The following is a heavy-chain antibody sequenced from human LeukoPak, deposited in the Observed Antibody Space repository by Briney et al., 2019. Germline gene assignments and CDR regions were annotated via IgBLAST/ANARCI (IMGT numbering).Heavy chain of an antibody. CDR1: GYTFTSYG. CDR2: ISAYNGNT. D-gene: IGHD3-22*01. V-gene: IGHV1-18*01. J-gene: IGHJ4*02. CDR3: ARDRSSERSFDY. Sequence: GASVKVSCKASGYTFTSYGISWVRQAPGQGLEWMGWISAYNGNTNYAQKFQGRVTMTRDTSTSTVYMELSSLRSEDTAVYYCARDRSSERSFDYWGQGTLVTVSS.